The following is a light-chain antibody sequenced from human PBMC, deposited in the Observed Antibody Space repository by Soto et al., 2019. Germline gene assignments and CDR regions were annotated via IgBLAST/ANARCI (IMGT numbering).Light chain of an antibody. CDR2: LVS. CDR1: QSLLHSNGYNY. V-gene: IGKV2-28*01. CDR3: MQGLQVPLT. J-gene: IGKJ1*01. Sequence: DIVVTQSPLSLLVTPGEPASISCRSSQSLLHSNGYNYLDWYLQTPGQPPQILIYLVSNRDSGVPDRFSGSGSGTDCTLKLSRVEAEDVGVYYCMQGLQVPLTFGQGTKVDIK.